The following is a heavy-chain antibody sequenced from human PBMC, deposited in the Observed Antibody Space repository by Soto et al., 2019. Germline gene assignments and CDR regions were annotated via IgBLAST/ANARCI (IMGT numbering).Heavy chain of an antibody. V-gene: IGHV3-48*03. D-gene: IGHD2-8*01. CDR3: ARALNGRWYYGMDV. Sequence: LRLSCAASGFTFSSYEMNWVRQAPGKGLEWVSYISSSGSTIYYADSVKGRFTISRDNAKNSLYLQMNSLRAEDTAVYYCARALNGRWYYGMDVWGQGTTVTVSS. CDR2: ISSSGSTI. J-gene: IGHJ6*02. CDR1: GFTFSSYE.